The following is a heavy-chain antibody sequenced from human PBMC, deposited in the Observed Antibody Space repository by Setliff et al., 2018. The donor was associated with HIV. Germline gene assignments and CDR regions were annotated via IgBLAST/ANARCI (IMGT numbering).Heavy chain of an antibody. CDR2: ISSSGNTR. J-gene: IGHJ5*02. D-gene: IGHD3-22*01. Sequence: GGPLRLSCAASGFTFSAYRMNWVRQAPGKGLEWVSSISSSGNTRYYADSVKGRFTISRDNAKNSLYLQMNSLGAEDTAVYYCAKSYFDRSGYLGSWGQGTLVTVSS. CDR1: GFTFSAYR. V-gene: IGHV3-48*01. CDR3: AKSYFDRSGYLGS.